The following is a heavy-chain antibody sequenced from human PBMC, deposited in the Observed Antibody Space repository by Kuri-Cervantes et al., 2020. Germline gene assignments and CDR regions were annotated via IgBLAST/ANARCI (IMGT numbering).Heavy chain of an antibody. Sequence: ASVKVSCKDCGYTFTSYGISWVRQAPGQGLEWMGWISAYNGNTNYAQKLQGRVSMTTATSTSTAYMELRILRSDDTAAYYCARSYCGADCPSFDYWGQGTPVTVSS. J-gene: IGHJ4*02. CDR2: ISAYNGNT. CDR1: GYTFTSYG. CDR3: ARSYCGADCPSFDY. D-gene: IGHD2-21*02. V-gene: IGHV1-18*01.